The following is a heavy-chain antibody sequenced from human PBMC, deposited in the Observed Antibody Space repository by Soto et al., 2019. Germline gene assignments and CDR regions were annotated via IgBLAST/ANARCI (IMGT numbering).Heavy chain of an antibody. CDR1: GGSISSGDYY. CDR3: ARIRRFLEWVPKKAKHGMDV. CDR2: IYYSGST. D-gene: IGHD3-3*01. V-gene: IGHV4-30-4*01. J-gene: IGHJ6*02. Sequence: PSETLSLTCTVSGGSISSGDYYWSWIRQPPGKGLEWIGYIYYSGSTYYNPSLKSRVTISVDTSKNQFSLKLSSVTAADTAVYYCARIRRFLEWVPKKAKHGMDVWGQGTTVTVSS.